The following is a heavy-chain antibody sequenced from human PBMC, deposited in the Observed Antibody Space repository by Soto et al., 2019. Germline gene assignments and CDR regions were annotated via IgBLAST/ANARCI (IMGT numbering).Heavy chain of an antibody. V-gene: IGHV4-39*01. Sequence: PSETLSLTCTVSGGSISSSSYYWGWIRQPPGKGLEWIGSIYYSGSTYYNPSLKSRVTISVDTSKNQFSLKLTSVTAADTAVYYCARNEYSGYDLFDYWGQGTLVTVSS. CDR3: ARNEYSGYDLFDY. J-gene: IGHJ4*02. CDR1: GGSISSSSYY. CDR2: IYYSGST. D-gene: IGHD5-12*01.